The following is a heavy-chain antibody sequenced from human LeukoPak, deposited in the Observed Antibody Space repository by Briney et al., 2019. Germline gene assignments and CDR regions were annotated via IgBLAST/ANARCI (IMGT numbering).Heavy chain of an antibody. CDR1: GFTFNTYW. CDR2: IKQDGSDT. J-gene: IGHJ4*02. V-gene: IGHV3-7*03. D-gene: IGHD2-21*01. CDR3: ARELFRVVDY. Sequence: GGSLRLSCAVSGFTFNTYWMSWVRQVPGKGLEWVANIKQDGSDTYYVDSVKGRFTISRDNAKNSLYLQMNSLRAEDTAVYYCARELFRVVDYWGQGTLVTVSS.